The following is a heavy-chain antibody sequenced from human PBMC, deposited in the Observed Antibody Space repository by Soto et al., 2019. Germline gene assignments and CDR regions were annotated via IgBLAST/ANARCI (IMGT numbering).Heavy chain of an antibody. CDR2: INPSGGST. V-gene: IGHV1-46*01. CDR3: ARLREGGSTRQGYIITQFDE. J-gene: IGHJ4*02. Sequence: ASVKVSCKASGYTFTSYYMHWVRQAPGQGLEWMGIINPSGGSTSYAQKFQGRVTMTRDTSTSTAYMELSSLRSEDTAVYYCARLREGGSTRQGYIITQFDEWGQGTLVTGSS. D-gene: IGHD3-10*01. CDR1: GYTFTSYY.